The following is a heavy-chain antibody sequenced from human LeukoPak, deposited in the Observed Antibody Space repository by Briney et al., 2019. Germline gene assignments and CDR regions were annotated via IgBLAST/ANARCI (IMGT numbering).Heavy chain of an antibody. Sequence: PSETLSLTCTVSGGSISRNAYYWGWIRQPPGKGLEWIGSIHYSGSTYYNPSLKSRVTISVDTSKNQFSLKLSSVTAADTAVYFCARRYSSWTYYYFDNWGQGTLVTVSS. CDR3: ARRYSSWTYYYFDN. CDR2: IHYSGST. J-gene: IGHJ4*02. CDR1: GGSISRNAYY. D-gene: IGHD6-13*01. V-gene: IGHV4-39*01.